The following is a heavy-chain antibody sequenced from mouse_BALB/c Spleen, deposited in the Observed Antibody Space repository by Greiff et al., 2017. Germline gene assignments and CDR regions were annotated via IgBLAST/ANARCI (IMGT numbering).Heavy chain of an antibody. V-gene: IGHV3-2*02. CDR2: ISYSGST. Sequence: VQLQQSGPGLVKPSQSLSLTCTVTGYSITSDYAWNWIRQFPGNKLEWMGYISYSGSTSYNPSLKSRISITRDTSKNQFFLQLNSVTTEDTATYYCARARSYAMDYWGQGTSVTVSS. CDR3: ARARSYAMDY. D-gene: IGHD3-3*01. CDR1: GYSITSDYA. J-gene: IGHJ4*01.